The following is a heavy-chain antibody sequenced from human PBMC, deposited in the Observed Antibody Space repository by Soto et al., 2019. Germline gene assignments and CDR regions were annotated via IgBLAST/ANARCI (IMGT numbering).Heavy chain of an antibody. J-gene: IGHJ5*02. Sequence: QVQLVQSGAEVKKPGASVKVSCKASGYTFTSYGISWVRQAPGQGPEWMGWISAYNGNTNYAQKLQGRITMTTVTSTSTAYEELRSLRSDDTAGYYCARDLIPARPSKFDPRGQLTLVTVSS. CDR3: ARDLIPARPSKFDP. D-gene: IGHD2-21*01. CDR2: ISAYNGNT. CDR1: GYTFTSYG. V-gene: IGHV1-18*01.